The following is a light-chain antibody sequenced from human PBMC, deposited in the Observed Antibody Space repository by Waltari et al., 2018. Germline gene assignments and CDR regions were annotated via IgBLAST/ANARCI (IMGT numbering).Light chain of an antibody. J-gene: IGKJ4*01. V-gene: IGKV1-12*01. CDR2: SAT. CDR3: QQTDSFPHT. CDR1: QGISTW. Sequence: DIQMTQSPSSVAASVGDRVTITCWASQGISTWLAWFQQRPGKAPNLLIHSATRLQSRVPSRFSGSASGTDFTLTITSLQPEDFGTYYCQQTDSFPHTFGGGTKVEIK.